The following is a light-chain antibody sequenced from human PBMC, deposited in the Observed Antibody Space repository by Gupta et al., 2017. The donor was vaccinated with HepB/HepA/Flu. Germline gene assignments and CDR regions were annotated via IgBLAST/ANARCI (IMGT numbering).Light chain of an antibody. CDR1: SSDVGSYNY. Sequence: SALTQPRSVSGSPGQSVTISCTGTSSDVGSYNYVSWYQQHPGKAPKLMRADVSKRPSGVPERFSGSKSGKTASLTISGLQAEDEAEDDCCSYAGSNTYWIFGGGTKLTVL. J-gene: IGLJ2*01. CDR2: DVS. V-gene: IGLV2-11*01. CDR3: CSYAGSNTYWI.